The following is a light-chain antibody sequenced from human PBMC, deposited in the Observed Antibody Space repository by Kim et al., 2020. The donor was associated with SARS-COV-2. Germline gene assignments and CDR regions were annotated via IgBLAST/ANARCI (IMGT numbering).Light chain of an antibody. CDR3: QAWDSSTRV. CDR2: QDS. Sequence: SYELTQPPSVSVSPGRTASITCSGDKLGDKYACWYQQKPGQSPVLVIYQDSKRPSGIPERFSGSNSGNTATLTISGTQAMDEADYYCQAWDSSTRVFGGGTQLTVL. J-gene: IGLJ3*02. V-gene: IGLV3-1*01. CDR1: KLGDKY.